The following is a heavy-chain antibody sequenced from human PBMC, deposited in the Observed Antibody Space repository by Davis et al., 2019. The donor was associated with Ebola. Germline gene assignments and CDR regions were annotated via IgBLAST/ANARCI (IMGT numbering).Heavy chain of an antibody. CDR3: ARVGTTVTTFDY. Sequence: ASVKVSCKASGYTFTSYGISWVRQAPGQGLEWMGWISAYNGNTNYAQKFQGRVTMTEDTSTDTAYMELSGLRSDDTAVYYCARVGTTVTTFDYWGQGTLVTVSS. CDR2: ISAYNGNT. CDR1: GYTFTSYG. V-gene: IGHV1-18*01. D-gene: IGHD4-17*01. J-gene: IGHJ4*02.